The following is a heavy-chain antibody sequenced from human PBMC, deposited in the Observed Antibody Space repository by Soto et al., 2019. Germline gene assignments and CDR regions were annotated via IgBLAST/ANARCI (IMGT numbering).Heavy chain of an antibody. CDR2: ISYSGST. CDR1: GASISSGIYY. V-gene: IGHV4-31*03. Sequence: QVQLQESGQGLVKPSQTLSLTCTVSGASISSGIYYWSWIRHHPGKGLEWIGYISYSGSTYYNPSLIISVTVSVDTSKNQFSLRLSSVTAAATAVYYCARGVLYWHQGTLVTVSS. J-gene: IGHJ4*02. CDR3: ARGVLY.